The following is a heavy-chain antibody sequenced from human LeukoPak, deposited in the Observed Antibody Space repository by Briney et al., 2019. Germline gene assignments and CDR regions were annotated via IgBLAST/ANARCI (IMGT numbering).Heavy chain of an antibody. CDR1: GFTFSSYG. CDR3: ARPHYVWGSYRSFYYFDY. V-gene: IGHV3-33*01. J-gene: IGHJ4*02. CDR2: IWYDGSNK. Sequence: PGGSLRLSCAASGFTFSSYGMHWVRQAPGKGLEWVAVIWYDGSNKYYADSVKGRFTISRDNSKNTLYLQMNSLRAEDTAVYYCARPHYVWGSYRSFYYFDYWGQGTLVTVSS. D-gene: IGHD3-16*02.